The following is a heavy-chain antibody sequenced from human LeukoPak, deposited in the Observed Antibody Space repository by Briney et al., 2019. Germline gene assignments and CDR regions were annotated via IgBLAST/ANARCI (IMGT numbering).Heavy chain of an antibody. V-gene: IGHV1-2*02. Sequence: ASVKVSCKASGGTFSSYAISWVRQAPGQGLEWMGRINPNSGGTNYAQKFQGRVTMTRDTSISTAYMELSRLRSDDTAVYYCARQQQLVFMNPTREVWFDYWGQGTLVTVSS. CDR2: INPNSGGT. D-gene: IGHD6-13*01. CDR1: GGTFSSYA. J-gene: IGHJ4*02. CDR3: ARQQQLVFMNPTREVWFDY.